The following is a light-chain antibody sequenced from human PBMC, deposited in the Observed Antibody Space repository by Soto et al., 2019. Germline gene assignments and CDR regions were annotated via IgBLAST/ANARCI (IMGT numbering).Light chain of an antibody. Sequence: QSVLTQPPSVSGAPGQTVIISCTGSRSNIGAGYDVHWYQQLPGTAPKLLIYGNSNRPSGVPDRLSGSKSGTSASLAITGLQVEDEADYYCQSYDSSLSAAVFGGGTKLTVL. CDR2: GNS. V-gene: IGLV1-40*01. CDR3: QSYDSSLSAAV. J-gene: IGLJ2*01. CDR1: RSNIGAGYD.